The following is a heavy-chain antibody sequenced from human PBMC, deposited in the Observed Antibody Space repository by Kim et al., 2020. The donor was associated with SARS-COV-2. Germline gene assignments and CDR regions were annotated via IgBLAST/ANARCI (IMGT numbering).Heavy chain of an antibody. V-gene: IGHV4-59*08. CDR2: IYYSGST. J-gene: IGHJ5*02. D-gene: IGHD5-18*01. CDR1: GGSISSYY. Sequence: SETLSLTCTVSGGSISSYYWSWIRQPPGKGLEWIGYIYYSGSTNYNPSLKSRVTISVDTSKNQFSLKLSSVTAADTAVYYCARHEQLWWFDPWGQGTLVTVSS. CDR3: ARHEQLWWFDP.